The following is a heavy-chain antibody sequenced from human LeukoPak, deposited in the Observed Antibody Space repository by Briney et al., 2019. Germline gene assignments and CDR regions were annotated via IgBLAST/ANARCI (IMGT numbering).Heavy chain of an antibody. CDR2: ISFDGSNK. D-gene: IGHD3-16*02. CDR1: GFTFSSYD. V-gene: IGHV3-33*01. Sequence: GRSLRLSCAASGFTFSSYDMLWVRQAPGKGLEWVAVISFDGSNKYCADSVKGRFTISRDDSKNTLYLQMNSLRAEDTAVYYCARDIESGYFDYWGQGTLVTVSS. J-gene: IGHJ4*02. CDR3: ARDIESGYFDY.